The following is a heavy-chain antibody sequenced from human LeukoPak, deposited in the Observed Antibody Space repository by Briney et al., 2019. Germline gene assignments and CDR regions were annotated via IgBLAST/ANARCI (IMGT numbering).Heavy chain of an antibody. CDR2: INPNSGGT. V-gene: IGHV1-2*02. Sequence: ASVKVSCKASGYTFTDHYMHWVRQAPGQGLEWMGWINPNSGGTNYAQKFQGRVTMTRDTSISTAYMELSRLRSDDTAVYYCARDETDYGSGSYYWGQGTLVTVSS. CDR3: ARDETDYGSGSYY. D-gene: IGHD3-10*01. J-gene: IGHJ4*02. CDR1: GYTFTDHY.